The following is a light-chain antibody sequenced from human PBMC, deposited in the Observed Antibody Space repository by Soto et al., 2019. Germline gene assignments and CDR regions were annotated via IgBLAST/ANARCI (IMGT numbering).Light chain of an antibody. CDR1: QSVISS. J-gene: IGKJ4*01. CDR2: GAS. CDR3: QHYNNWIGT. Sequence: EIVVTQSPALLSVSPGERVTLSCRASQSVISSIAWYQQKLGQAPRLLIYGASTRATGIPARFSGSGSGTEFFLTISSLQSEDFAMYYCQHYNNWIGTFGGGTKVEIK. V-gene: IGKV3-15*01.